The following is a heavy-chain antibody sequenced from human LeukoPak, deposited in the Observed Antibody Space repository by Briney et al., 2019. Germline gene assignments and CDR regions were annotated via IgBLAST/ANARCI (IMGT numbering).Heavy chain of an antibody. CDR2: INHSGST. V-gene: IGHV4-34*01. Sequence: SETRSLTCTVYGGSFSGYYWSWLRQPPGKGLEWIGEINHSGSTNYNPSLKSRVTISVDTSKNQFSLKLISVTAADTAVYYCARAYYDILPPDPWGQGTLVTVSS. D-gene: IGHD3-9*01. CDR3: ARAYYDILPPDP. CDR1: GGSFSGYY. J-gene: IGHJ5*02.